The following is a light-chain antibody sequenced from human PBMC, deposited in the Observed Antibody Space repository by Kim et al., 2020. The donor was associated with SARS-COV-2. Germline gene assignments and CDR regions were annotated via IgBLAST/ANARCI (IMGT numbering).Light chain of an antibody. J-gene: IGLJ3*02. CDR2: VDN. CDR1: RGAIAANY. Sequence: TVTITCTRCRGAIAANYMHLYQQPPGSAPTTLVYVDNKRPSGAPDRFSGSIDSSSNSASLTISGLKTEDEADSHCQSYENTNVVFGGGTKLTVL. CDR3: QSYENTNVV. V-gene: IGLV6-57*03.